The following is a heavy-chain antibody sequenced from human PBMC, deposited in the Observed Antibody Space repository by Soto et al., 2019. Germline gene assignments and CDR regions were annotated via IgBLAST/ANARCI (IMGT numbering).Heavy chain of an antibody. J-gene: IGHJ4*02. Sequence: RGESLKISCKTSGYTFSGHWISWVRQVPGKGLQWMGNIDPSDSYINYNPAFRGHVTFSVDKSNSTAYLHWRSLGPSDTAIYYCARHGAAIWLGYWGQGTLVTAPQ. CDR1: GYTFSGHW. V-gene: IGHV5-10-1*01. D-gene: IGHD6-19*01. CDR3: ARHGAAIWLGY. CDR2: IDPSDSYI.